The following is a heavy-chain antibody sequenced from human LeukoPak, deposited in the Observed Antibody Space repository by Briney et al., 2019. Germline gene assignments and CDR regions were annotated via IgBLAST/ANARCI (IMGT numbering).Heavy chain of an antibody. CDR3: ARDRRYYDFWSGPAYYYYGLDV. Sequence: ASVKVSCKASGYTFTSYDFNWLRQATGQGPEWMGWMNPNSGATGYAQKFQGRVTITADESTSTAYMELSSLRSEDTAVYYCARDRRYYDFWSGPAYYYYGLDVWGQGTTVTVSS. CDR1: GYTFTSYD. J-gene: IGHJ6*02. V-gene: IGHV1-8*01. CDR2: MNPNSGAT. D-gene: IGHD3-3*01.